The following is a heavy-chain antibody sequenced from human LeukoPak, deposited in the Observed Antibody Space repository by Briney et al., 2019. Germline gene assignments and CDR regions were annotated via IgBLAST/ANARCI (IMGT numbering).Heavy chain of an antibody. CDR3: ARSRGRYYDSSGYRDH. Sequence: GASVKVSCKASGYTFTSYGISWVRQAPGQGLEWMGWISAYNGNTNYAQKLQGRVTMTTDTSTSTAYMELRSLRSDDTAVYYCARSRGRYYDSSGYRDHWGQGTLVTVSS. CDR1: GYTFTSYG. D-gene: IGHD3-22*01. CDR2: ISAYNGNT. J-gene: IGHJ4*02. V-gene: IGHV1-18*01.